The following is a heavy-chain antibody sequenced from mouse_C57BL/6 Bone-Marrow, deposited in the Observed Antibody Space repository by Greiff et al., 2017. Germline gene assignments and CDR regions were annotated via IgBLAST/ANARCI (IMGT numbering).Heavy chain of an antibody. CDR3: AARAARIYYGNPSWFAY. V-gene: IGHV1-81*01. CDR1: GYTFTSYG. Sequence: QVQLQQSGAELARPGASVKLSCKASGYTFTSYGISWVKQRTGQGLEWIGEIYPRSGNTYYNEKFKGKATLTADKSSSTAYMELRSLTSEDSAVYFCAARAARIYYGNPSWFAYWGQGTLVTVSA. CDR2: IYPRSGNT. J-gene: IGHJ3*01. D-gene: IGHD2-1*01.